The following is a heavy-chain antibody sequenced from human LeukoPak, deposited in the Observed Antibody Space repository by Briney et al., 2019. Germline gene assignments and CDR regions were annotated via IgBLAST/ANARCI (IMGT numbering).Heavy chain of an antibody. CDR3: ARDKIVGATHFDY. CDR2: INQDGSEK. Sequence: GGSLRLSCAASGFTFSSYWMIWARQAPGKRLEWVANINQDGSEKYYVDSVKGRFTISRDNAKNSLYLQMNSLSAEDTAVYYCARDKIVGATHFDYWGQGTLVTVSS. V-gene: IGHV3-7*01. CDR1: GFTFSSYW. D-gene: IGHD1-26*01. J-gene: IGHJ4*02.